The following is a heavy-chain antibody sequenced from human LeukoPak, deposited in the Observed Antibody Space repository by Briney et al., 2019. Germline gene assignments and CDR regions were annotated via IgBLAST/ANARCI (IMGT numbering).Heavy chain of an antibody. CDR1: GFTFSSYA. J-gene: IGHJ6*02. CDR2: ISGSGGST. Sequence: GGSLRLSCAASGFTFSSYAMSWVRQAPGKGLEWVSAISGSGGSTYYADSVKGRFTISRDNSKNTLYLQMNSLRAEDTAVYYCAKGNTMVRGVDHYYYYGMDVWGQGTTVTVSS. V-gene: IGHV3-23*01. D-gene: IGHD3-10*01. CDR3: AKGNTMVRGVDHYYYYGMDV.